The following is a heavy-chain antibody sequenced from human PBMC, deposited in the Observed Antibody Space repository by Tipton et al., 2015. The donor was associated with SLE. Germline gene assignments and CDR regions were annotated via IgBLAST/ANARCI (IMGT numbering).Heavy chain of an antibody. J-gene: IGHJ3*01. Sequence: FLRLSCAASGFTFSNYAMSCVRQAPGKGLEWVSTVGSSGTTTYYADSVKGRFTISRDNSKNTLYVQINSLRAADTAVSYCAKRRQVVSYGCAVDVWGQGTMVTVS. D-gene: IGHD2-15*01. CDR2: VGSSGTTT. CDR1: GFTFSNYA. V-gene: IGHV3-23*01. CDR3: AKRRQVVSYGCAVDV.